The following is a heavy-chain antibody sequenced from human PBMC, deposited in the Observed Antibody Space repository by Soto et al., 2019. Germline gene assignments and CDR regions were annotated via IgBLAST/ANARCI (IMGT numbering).Heavy chain of an antibody. J-gene: IGHJ4*02. D-gene: IGHD3-16*01. CDR3: EQSGRYGWGYLDS. V-gene: IGHV2-5*02. CDR2: IYWDDDK. Sequence: QITLKESGPTLVKPTQTLTLTCTFSGFSLSTSGVGVGWVRQPPGKALEWLALIYWDDDKHYSSSLRSRLTITKDTFKNQVVLIMANIDPVDTGADYCEQSGRYGWGYLDSWGEGTLVAVSS. CDR1: GFSLSTSGVG.